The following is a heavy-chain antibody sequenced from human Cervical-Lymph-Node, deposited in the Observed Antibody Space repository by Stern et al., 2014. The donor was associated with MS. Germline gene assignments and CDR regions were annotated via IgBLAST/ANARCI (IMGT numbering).Heavy chain of an antibody. D-gene: IGHD4-17*01. CDR2: INPNNGDT. Sequence: VQLVESGAEVKKPGASVSVSCKASGYTFTAYYLHWVRQAPGPGLEWLGWINPNNGDTKYAQNFQGWVTMTRDTSISTAYMDLSSLTSDDTAVYYCARDLGTVTTPGDYWGQGTLVTVSS. V-gene: IGHV1-2*04. CDR3: ARDLGTVTTPGDY. CDR1: GYTFTAYY. J-gene: IGHJ4*02.